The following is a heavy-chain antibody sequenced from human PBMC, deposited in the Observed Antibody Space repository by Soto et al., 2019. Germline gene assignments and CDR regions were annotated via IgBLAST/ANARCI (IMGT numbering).Heavy chain of an antibody. J-gene: IGHJ6*02. V-gene: IGHV1-69*13. D-gene: IGHD2-2*01. CDR1: GGTFSSYA. CDR3: ASRYIDCISTSCYAGYYYYGMDV. Sequence: SVKVSCKASGGTFSSYAISWVRQAPGQGLEWMGGIIPIFGTANYAQKFQGRVTITADESTSTAYMELSSLRSEDTAVYYCASRYIDCISTSCYAGYYYYGMDVWGQGTTVTVSS. CDR2: IIPIFGTA.